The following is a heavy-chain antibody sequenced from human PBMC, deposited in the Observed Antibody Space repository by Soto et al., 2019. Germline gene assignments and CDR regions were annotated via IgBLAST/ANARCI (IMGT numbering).Heavy chain of an antibody. J-gene: IGHJ4*02. CDR2: ILYGTNK. V-gene: IGHV3-30*18. CDR1: GFTFSSYA. Sequence: GGSLRLSCAASGFTFSSYAMSWVRQAPGKGLEWVALILYGTNKYYADSVKDRFTISRDDSKNTLYLQMNSLRAEDTAVYYCAKDYGSGSYLFDYWGQGTLVTVS. CDR3: AKDYGSGSYLFDY. D-gene: IGHD3-10*01.